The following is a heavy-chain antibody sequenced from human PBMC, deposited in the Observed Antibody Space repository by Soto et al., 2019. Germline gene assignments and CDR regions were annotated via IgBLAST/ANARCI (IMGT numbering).Heavy chain of an antibody. V-gene: IGHV4-4*07. J-gene: IGHJ6*02. Sequence: QVQLQASGPGLVKPSETLSLPCTVSGGSISDYYWSWIPQSAGKGLEWIGRIFDSGSTNYNPSLKSRVTMSLDTSKNQFSLKLSSVSAAATAVYYCARDGGRMSIKSMDVWAQGTTVTVSS. D-gene: IGHD3-10*01. CDR1: GGSISDYY. CDR2: IFDSGST. CDR3: ARDGGRMSIKSMDV.